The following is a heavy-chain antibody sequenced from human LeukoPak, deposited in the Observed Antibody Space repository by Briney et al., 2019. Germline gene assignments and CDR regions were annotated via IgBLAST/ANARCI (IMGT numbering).Heavy chain of an antibody. J-gene: IGHJ4*02. Sequence: GRSLRLSCAASGFTFYVYAMHWVRQAPGKGLEGVSDFCWNRGSIGYADSVRGRFTISRDNAKNSLYLQINSRRAEDMALYYCAKDSGILSAALDYWGQGTLVTVSS. CDR3: AKDSGILSAALDY. V-gene: IGHV3-9*03. CDR1: GFTFYVYA. CDR2: FCWNRGSI. D-gene: IGHD3-9*01.